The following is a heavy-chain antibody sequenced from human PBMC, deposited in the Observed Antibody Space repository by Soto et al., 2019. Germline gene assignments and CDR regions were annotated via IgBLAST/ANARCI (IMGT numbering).Heavy chain of an antibody. CDR1: GHSFSRHW. J-gene: IGHJ4*02. CDR3: ARYSGSYWHYLDF. Sequence: ESLTISCTRSGHSFSRHWVAWVRQMPEKGLEWIGTIYPGDSDTKYSSAFRGHVTISADTSVSTAYLQWRSLEATDSAIYYCARYSGSYWHYLDFWGQGTLVTVSS. V-gene: IGHV5-51*01. CDR2: IYPGDSDT. D-gene: IGHD1-26*01.